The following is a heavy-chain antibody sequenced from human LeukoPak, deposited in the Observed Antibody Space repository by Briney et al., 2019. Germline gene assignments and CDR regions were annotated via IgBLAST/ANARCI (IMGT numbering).Heavy chain of an antibody. CDR2: IYSGGST. CDR1: GFTVSSNY. Sequence: PGGSLRLSCAASGFTVSSNYMSWVRQAPGKGLEWVSVIYSGGSTYYADSVKGRFTISRDNSKNTLYLQMNSLRAEDTAVYYCARVGASGSPTYYYDSSGYYPLYYWGQGTLVTVSS. D-gene: IGHD3-22*01. V-gene: IGHV3-66*01. CDR3: ARVGASGSPTYYYDSSGYYPLYY. J-gene: IGHJ4*02.